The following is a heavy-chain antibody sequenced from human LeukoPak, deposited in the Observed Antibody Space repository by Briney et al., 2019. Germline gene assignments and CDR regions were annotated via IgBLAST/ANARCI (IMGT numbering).Heavy chain of an antibody. CDR3: AKGGQFSYYYGSGTPLDY. Sequence: GGSLRLSCAASGFTFSSYAMSWVRQAPGKGLEWVSAISGSGGSTYYADSVKGRFTISRENSKNTLYLQMNSLRAEDTAVYYCAKGGQFSYYYGSGTPLDYWGQGTLVTVSS. CDR1: GFTFSSYA. CDR2: ISGSGGST. J-gene: IGHJ4*02. D-gene: IGHD3-10*01. V-gene: IGHV3-23*01.